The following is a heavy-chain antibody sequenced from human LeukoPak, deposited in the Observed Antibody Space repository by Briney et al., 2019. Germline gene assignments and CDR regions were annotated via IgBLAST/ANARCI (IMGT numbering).Heavy chain of an antibody. CDR2: IKQDASEK. J-gene: IGHJ5*02. V-gene: IGHV3-7*01. Sequence: PGGSLRLSCAASGFTFSSFWMTWVRQAPGKGLEWVANIKQDASEKFYVDSVKGRFTISRDNAKNSLYLLMNSLRAEDTAVYYCARGITSSANWFDPWGQGTLVTVSS. CDR3: ARGITSSANWFDP. D-gene: IGHD2-2*01. CDR1: GFTFSSFW.